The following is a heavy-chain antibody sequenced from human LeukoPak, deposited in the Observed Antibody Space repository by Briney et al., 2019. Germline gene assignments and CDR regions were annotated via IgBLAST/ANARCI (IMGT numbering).Heavy chain of an antibody. Sequence: SETLSLTCTVSGGSISSSSYYWGWIRQPPGKGLEWIGSIYYSGSTYYNPSLKSRVTISVDTSKNQFSLKLSSVTAADTAVYYCARQGSSGYYAQSYYYYYGMDVWAKGPRSPSP. J-gene: IGHJ6*02. V-gene: IGHV4-39*01. CDR3: ARQGSSGYYAQSYYYYYGMDV. D-gene: IGHD3-22*01. CDR2: IYYSGST. CDR1: GGSISSSSYY.